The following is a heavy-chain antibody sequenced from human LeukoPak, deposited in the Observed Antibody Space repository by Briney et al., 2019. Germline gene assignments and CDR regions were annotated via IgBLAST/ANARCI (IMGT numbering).Heavy chain of an antibody. CDR1: GFTLSDHF. D-gene: IGHD3-16*02. CDR3: ARDKGYQHCFDY. V-gene: IGHV3-11*04. CDR2: ITSSGSTI. Sequence: GGSLRLSCAASGFTLSDHFMSWVRQAPGKGPEWISCITSSGSTIYYADSVKGRFTISRDNAKNSLYLQMNSLRAEDTAVYYCARDKGYQHCFDYWGQGILVTVSS. J-gene: IGHJ4*02.